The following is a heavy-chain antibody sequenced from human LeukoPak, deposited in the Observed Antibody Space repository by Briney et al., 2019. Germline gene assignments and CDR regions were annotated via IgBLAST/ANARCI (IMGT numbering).Heavy chain of an antibody. CDR3: ARAHYDSSGYYVSDYFDY. CDR1: GGSFSDYY. Sequence: SETLSLTCAVYGGSFSDYYWSWIRQPPGKGLEWIGEINHSGSTNYNPSLKSRVIISVDTYKKQFSLKLSSVTAADTAVYYCARAHYDSSGYYVSDYFDYWGQGTLVTVSS. V-gene: IGHV4-34*01. J-gene: IGHJ4*02. D-gene: IGHD3-22*01. CDR2: INHSGST.